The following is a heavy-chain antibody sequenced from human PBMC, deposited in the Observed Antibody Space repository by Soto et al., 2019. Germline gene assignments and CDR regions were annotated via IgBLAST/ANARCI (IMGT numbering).Heavy chain of an antibody. D-gene: IGHD5-18*01. CDR1: GYDYVTYA. V-gene: IGHV1-18*01. CDR3: ARRVQVWLPDYYGMDV. Sequence: QAQLVQSGAEVKKPGASVNVSCKASGYDYVTYAITWVRQRPGQGLGWMGWISTLNGNTNYAQNFQGRVTMTTDTSTRIVHLELRSLRSDDTAVYYCARRVQVWLPDYYGMDVWGQGTMVTVSS. J-gene: IGHJ6*02. CDR2: ISTLNGNT.